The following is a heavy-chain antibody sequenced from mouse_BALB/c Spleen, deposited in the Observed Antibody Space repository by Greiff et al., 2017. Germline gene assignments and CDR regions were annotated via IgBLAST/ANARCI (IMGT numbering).Heavy chain of an antibody. CDR1: GFAFSSYD. Sequence: DVKLVESGGGLVKPGGSLKLSCAASGFAFSSYDMSWVRQTPEKRLEWVAYISSGGGSTYYPDTVKGRFTISRDNAKNTLYLQMSSLKSEDTAMYYCARLNYRFSWFAYWGQGTLVTVSA. V-gene: IGHV5-12-1*01. CDR3: ARLNYRFSWFAY. CDR2: ISSGGGST. D-gene: IGHD2-14*01. J-gene: IGHJ3*01.